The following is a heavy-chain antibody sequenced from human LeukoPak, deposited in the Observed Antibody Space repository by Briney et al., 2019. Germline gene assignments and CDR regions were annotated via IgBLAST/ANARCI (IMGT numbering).Heavy chain of an antibody. J-gene: IGHJ3*02. CDR3: VRVGGSFYNAFDI. D-gene: IGHD3-10*01. CDR1: GFTFLDYV. CDR2: IRSKADGGTT. V-gene: IGHV3-49*03. Sequence: GGSLRLSCTGSGFTFLDYVMSWFRQAPGKGLEWVGFIRSKADGGTTEYAASVKGRFTISRDDSNSIAYLQMNSLKTDDTAVYYCVRVGGSFYNAFDIWGQGTMVTVSP.